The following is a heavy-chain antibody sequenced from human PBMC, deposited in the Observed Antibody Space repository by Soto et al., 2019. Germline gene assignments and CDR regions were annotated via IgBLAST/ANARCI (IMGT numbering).Heavy chain of an antibody. J-gene: IGHJ3*02. V-gene: IGHV3-21*01. D-gene: IGHD3-9*01. CDR3: ARTLFKDILTGPFDAFDI. Sequence: GGSLRLSCAASGFTFSSYSMNWVRQAPGKGLEWVSSISSSSSYIYYADSVKGRFTISRDNAKNSLYLQMNSLRAEDTAVYYCARTLFKDILTGPFDAFDIWGQGTMVTVSS. CDR2: ISSSSSYI. CDR1: GFTFSSYS.